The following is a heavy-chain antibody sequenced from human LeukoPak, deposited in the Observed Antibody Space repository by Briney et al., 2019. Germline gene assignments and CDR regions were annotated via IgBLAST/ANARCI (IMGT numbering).Heavy chain of an antibody. J-gene: IGHJ6*03. CDR1: GYTFTSYG. CDR2: ISAYNGNT. V-gene: IGHV1-18*01. CDR3: ARDQDPRRVRYSGHRYYMDV. Sequence: GASVKVSCKASGYTFTSYGISWVRQAPGQGLEWMGWISAYNGNTNYAQKLQGRVTMTTDASTSTAYMELRSLRSDDTAVYYCARDQDPRRVRYSGHRYYMDVWGKGTTVTVSS. D-gene: IGHD5-12*01.